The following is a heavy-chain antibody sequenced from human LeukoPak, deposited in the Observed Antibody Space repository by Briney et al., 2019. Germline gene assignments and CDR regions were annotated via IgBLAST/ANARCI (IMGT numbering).Heavy chain of an antibody. Sequence: ASVKVSCTASGYTFTSYGISWVRQAPGQGLEWMGWISAYDGNTNYAQKLQGRVTMTTDTSTSTAYMELRSLRSDDTAVYYCARDEGGSYSDYFDYWGQGTLVTVSS. CDR1: GYTFTSYG. CDR3: ARDEGGSYSDYFDY. D-gene: IGHD1-26*01. J-gene: IGHJ4*02. V-gene: IGHV1-18*01. CDR2: ISAYDGNT.